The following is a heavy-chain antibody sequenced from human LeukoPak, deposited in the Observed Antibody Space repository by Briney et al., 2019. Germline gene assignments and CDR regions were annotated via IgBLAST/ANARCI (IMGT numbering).Heavy chain of an antibody. Sequence: GGSLRLSCAASGFTFNRYAMGWVRQAPGKGLEWASIISGSGASTYYADSVKGRFTISRDNAKNTLYLQIGSLRADDTAVYYCTRMGREAPGLPDLWGQGTLVTVSS. J-gene: IGHJ5*02. V-gene: IGHV3-23*01. CDR3: TRMGREAPGLPDL. D-gene: IGHD6-13*01. CDR1: GFTFNRYA. CDR2: ISGSGAST.